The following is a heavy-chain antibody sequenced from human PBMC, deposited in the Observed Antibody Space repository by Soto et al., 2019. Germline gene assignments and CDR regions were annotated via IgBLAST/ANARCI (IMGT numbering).Heavy chain of an antibody. CDR1: GFSITTSGVG. J-gene: IGHJ4*02. D-gene: IGHD3-16*01. CDR2: IYWDDDK. Sequence: QITLKESGPTLVRPTQTLTLTCTFSGFSITTSGVGVGWIRQPPGKALEWLAVIYWDDDKRYRPSLKSRLTITKDTSKNQVVLTVTNIDPLDTATYYCALKRWSNFDYWGQGTLVTVSS. V-gene: IGHV2-5*02. CDR3: ALKRWSNFDY.